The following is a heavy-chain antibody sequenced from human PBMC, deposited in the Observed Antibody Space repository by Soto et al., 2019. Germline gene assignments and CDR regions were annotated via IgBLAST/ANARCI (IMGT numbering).Heavy chain of an antibody. D-gene: IGHD4-17*01. V-gene: IGHV4-59*08. Sequence: PSETLSLTCTVSGGSIGSYYWSWIGQPPGKGLEWIAYMYYSGSTNYNPSLKSRVTISVDTSKNQFSLKLSSVTAADTAVYYCARSTTVTRPKRFFDYWGQGVLVT. J-gene: IGHJ4*02. CDR2: MYYSGST. CDR1: GGSIGSYY. CDR3: ARSTTVTRPKRFFDY.